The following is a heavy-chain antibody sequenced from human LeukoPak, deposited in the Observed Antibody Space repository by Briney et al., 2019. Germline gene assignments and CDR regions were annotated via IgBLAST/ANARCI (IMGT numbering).Heavy chain of an antibody. CDR1: GYTFTSYG. CDR3: ARAYGYGDYYYYYGMDV. Sequence: ASVKVSCKASGYTFTSYGISWVRQAPGQGLEWMGWISAYNGNTNYAQKLQGRVTMTTDTSTSTAYMELRSLRSDDTAVYYCARAYGYGDYYYYYGMDVWGQGTRSPSP. V-gene: IGHV1-18*01. CDR2: ISAYNGNT. D-gene: IGHD5-18*01. J-gene: IGHJ6*02.